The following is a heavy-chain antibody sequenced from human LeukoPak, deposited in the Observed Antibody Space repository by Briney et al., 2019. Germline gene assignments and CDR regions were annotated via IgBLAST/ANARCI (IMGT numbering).Heavy chain of an antibody. D-gene: IGHD3-10*01. Sequence: SVKVSCKASGGTFSSYSISWVRQAPGQGLEWMGGIIPIFGTANYAQKFQGRVTITADKSTSTAYMELSSLRSEDTAVYYCARSPMVRGVAHYYYYYMDVWGKGTTVTVSS. J-gene: IGHJ6*03. CDR2: IIPIFGTA. V-gene: IGHV1-69*06. CDR1: GGTFSSYS. CDR3: ARSPMVRGVAHYYYYYMDV.